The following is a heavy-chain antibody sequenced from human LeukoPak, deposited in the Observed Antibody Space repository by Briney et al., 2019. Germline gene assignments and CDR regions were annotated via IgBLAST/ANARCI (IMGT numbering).Heavy chain of an antibody. CDR3: ARDPGGIVVVPAAMGAFDI. CDR1: GFTVISNY. J-gene: IGHJ3*02. D-gene: IGHD2-2*01. CDR2: IYSGGSS. V-gene: IGHV3-66*01. Sequence: GSLILSCAASGFTVISNYMSWVRQAPGKGLEWVAVIYSGGSSYYADSVYGRCTITRDNSKNTLYLQMNSLRAEDTAVYYCARDPGGIVVVPAAMGAFDIWGQGTMVTVYS.